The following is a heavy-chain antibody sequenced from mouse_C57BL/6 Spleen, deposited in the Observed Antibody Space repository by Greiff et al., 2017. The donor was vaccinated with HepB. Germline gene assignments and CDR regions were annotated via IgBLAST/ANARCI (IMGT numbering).Heavy chain of an antibody. J-gene: IGHJ2*01. Sequence: VQLQQSGPELVKPGASVKISCKASGYAFSSSWMNWVKQRPGKGLEWIGRIYPGDGDTNYNGKFKGKATLTADKSSSTAYMQLSSLTSEDSAVYFCARGGTAHFDHWGQGTTLTVSS. CDR3: ARGGTAHFDH. CDR1: GYAFSSSW. V-gene: IGHV1-82*01. D-gene: IGHD3-3*01. CDR2: IYPGDGDT.